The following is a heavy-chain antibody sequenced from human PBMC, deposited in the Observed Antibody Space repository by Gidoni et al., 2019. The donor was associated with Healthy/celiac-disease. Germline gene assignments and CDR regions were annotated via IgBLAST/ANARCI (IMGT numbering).Heavy chain of an antibody. D-gene: IGHD6-19*01. Sequence: QVQLVESGGGVVQPGRSLRLSCAASGFPFSSYGMHWVRQAPGKGLEWVAVIWYDGSNKYYADSVKGRFTISRDNSKNTLYLQMNSLRAEDTAVYYCARVGPVAGNFDYWGQGTLVTVSS. V-gene: IGHV3-33*01. CDR3: ARVGPVAGNFDY. CDR1: GFPFSSYG. J-gene: IGHJ4*02. CDR2: IWYDGSNK.